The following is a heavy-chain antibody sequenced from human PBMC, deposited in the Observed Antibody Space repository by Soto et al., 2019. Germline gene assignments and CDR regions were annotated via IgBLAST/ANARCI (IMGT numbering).Heavy chain of an antibody. CDR3: AKCTVDTIVTSGWCNWLEP. CDR1: GFTFSSSA. V-gene: IGHV3-23*01. Sequence: EVQLLESGGGLVQPGGSLRLSCAASGFTFSSSAMSWVRQAPGKGLEWVSAIRGTNGNTHYAESVKGRLTISRDNSKNTLYLQMNFLRAEDTAVYYCAKCTVDTIVTSGWCNWLEPWGQGTLVIVSS. CDR2: IRGTNGNT. J-gene: IGHJ5*02. D-gene: IGHD6-19*01.